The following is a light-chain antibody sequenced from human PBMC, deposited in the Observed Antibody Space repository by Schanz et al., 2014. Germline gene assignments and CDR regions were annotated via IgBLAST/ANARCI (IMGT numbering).Light chain of an antibody. J-gene: IGLJ3*02. CDR1: SSDVGGYNY. CDR2: HVT. Sequence: QSALTQPPSASGSPGQSVTISCTGTSSDVGGYNYVSWYQQHPGKAPKLMLFHVTNRPSGVSNRFSGSKSGNTASLTISGLQAEDEADYYCSSYTSSSTLGVFGGGTKLTVL. V-gene: IGLV2-14*01. CDR3: SSYTSSSTLGV.